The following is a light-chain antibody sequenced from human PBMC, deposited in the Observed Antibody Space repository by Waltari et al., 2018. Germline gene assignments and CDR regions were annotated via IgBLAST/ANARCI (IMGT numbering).Light chain of an antibody. V-gene: IGLV2-11*03. J-gene: IGLJ1*01. CDR2: DVG. Sequence: WYQQHPGKAPKLIISDVGQRPSGVTARFSGSKSGYTASLTISGLQTEDEADYYCSAYTATDTYVFGSGTTVTVL. CDR3: SAYTATDTYV.